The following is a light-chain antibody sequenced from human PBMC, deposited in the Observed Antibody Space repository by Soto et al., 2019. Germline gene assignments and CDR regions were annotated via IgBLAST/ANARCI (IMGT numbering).Light chain of an antibody. Sequence: EIVMTQSPATLSVSPGERATLSCRASQSVNSNLAWYQQKPGQSPRLLIYDASTRATGDPARFSGSESGTEFTLTISSLQSEDSALYFCQQYDNWPGTFGHGTKLEI. CDR3: QQYDNWPGT. CDR2: DAS. CDR1: QSVNSN. J-gene: IGKJ2*01. V-gene: IGKV3-15*01.